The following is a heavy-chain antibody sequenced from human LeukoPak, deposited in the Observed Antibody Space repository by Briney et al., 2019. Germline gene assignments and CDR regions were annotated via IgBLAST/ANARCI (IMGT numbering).Heavy chain of an antibody. CDR2: IYRGGST. J-gene: IGHJ3*02. D-gene: IGHD3-9*01. Sequence: GGSLRLSCAACGFTVSSNYMSWVRQAPGKGLEWGSVIYRGGSTYYAESVKGRFTISRDNSKNTVYLQLTSLRAEDTAVYYCASTALDFLSSGYAFDIWGQGTMVTVSS. V-gene: IGHV3-66*01. CDR1: GFTVSSNY. CDR3: ASTALDFLSSGYAFDI.